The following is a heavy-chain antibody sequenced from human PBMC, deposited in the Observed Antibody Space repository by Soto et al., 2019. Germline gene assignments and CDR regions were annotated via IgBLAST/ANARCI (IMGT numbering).Heavy chain of an antibody. D-gene: IGHD2-2*01. Sequence: QVQLVQSGAEVKTPGSSVKVSCKASGGTFSNYAISWVRQAPGQGLEWMGGIIPIFDTADYAQRFQGRVTITADESTSTAYLELSSLTSGDTAVYYCALDMIPAAISYRYYAVDVWGQGTTVTVSS. J-gene: IGHJ6*02. CDR3: ALDMIPAAISYRYYAVDV. CDR2: IIPIFDTA. CDR1: GGTFSNYA. V-gene: IGHV1-69*01.